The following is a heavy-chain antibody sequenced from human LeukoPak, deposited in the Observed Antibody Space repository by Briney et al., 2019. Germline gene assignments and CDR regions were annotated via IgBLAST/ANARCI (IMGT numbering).Heavy chain of an antibody. CDR3: ARGLSGYASSLGY. Sequence: GGSLRLSCAASGFTFSSYWMHWVRQAPGTGLVWVSRINSDGSSTSYADSVRGRFSISRDNAKNTLYLQMNCLRAEDTAVYYCARGLSGYASSLGYWGQGTLVTVSA. J-gene: IGHJ4*02. V-gene: IGHV3-74*01. CDR1: GFTFSSYW. D-gene: IGHD6-6*01. CDR2: INSDGSST.